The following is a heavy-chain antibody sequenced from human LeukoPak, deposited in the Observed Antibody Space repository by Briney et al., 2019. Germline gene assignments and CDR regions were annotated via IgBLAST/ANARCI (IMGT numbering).Heavy chain of an antibody. Sequence: PSETLSLTCTVSGGSISSFYWSWNRQPAEKGLEWIGRISSSATTNYSPSLKSRLTMSVDTSKNQFSLKLRYVTAADTAVYYCARDSGSGWYDYWGQGTLVTVSS. CDR1: GGSISSFY. D-gene: IGHD6-19*01. CDR3: ARDSGSGWYDY. CDR2: ISSSATT. V-gene: IGHV4-4*07. J-gene: IGHJ4*02.